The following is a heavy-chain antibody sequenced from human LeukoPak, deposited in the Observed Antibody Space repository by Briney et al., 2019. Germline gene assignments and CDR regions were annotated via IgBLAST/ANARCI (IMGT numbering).Heavy chain of an antibody. V-gene: IGHV3-21*01. D-gene: IGHD6-13*01. CDR3: ARDIATAGHLAFDY. J-gene: IGHJ4*02. Sequence: GGSLRLSCAASGFTFSTYTMNWVRQAPGKGLEWVSSISSSSYYIYYAYSVSRRFTISRDNAKNSLFLKMNSLRAEDTAVYYCARDIATAGHLAFDYWGQGTLVTVSS. CDR2: ISSSSYYI. CDR1: GFTFSTYT.